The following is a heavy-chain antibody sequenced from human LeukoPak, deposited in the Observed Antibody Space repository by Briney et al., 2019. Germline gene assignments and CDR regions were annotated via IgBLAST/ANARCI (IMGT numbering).Heavy chain of an antibody. J-gene: IGHJ4*02. CDR1: GYTFTSYY. CDR3: ARSPGGTVGARPFDY. D-gene: IGHD1-26*01. CDR2: INPSGGST. V-gene: IGHV1-46*01. Sequence: ASVKVSCKASGYTFTSYYMHWVRQAPGQGLEWMGIINPSGGSTSYAQKFQGRVTMTRDTSTSTVYMELSSLRSEDTAVYYCARSPGGTVGARPFDYWGQGTLVTVSS.